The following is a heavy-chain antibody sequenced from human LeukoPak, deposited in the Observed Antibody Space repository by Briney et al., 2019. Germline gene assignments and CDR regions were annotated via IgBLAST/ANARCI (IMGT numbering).Heavy chain of an antibody. CDR2: ISSSGSTI. CDR3: ARENPYYFDY. J-gene: IGHJ4*02. V-gene: IGHV3-48*03. Sequence: GGSLRLSRAASGFTFSSYEMNWVRQAPGKGLEWVSYISSSGSTIYYADSVKGRFTISRDNAKNSLYLQMNSLRAEDTAVYYCARENPYYFDYWGQGTLVTVSS. CDR1: GFTFSSYE.